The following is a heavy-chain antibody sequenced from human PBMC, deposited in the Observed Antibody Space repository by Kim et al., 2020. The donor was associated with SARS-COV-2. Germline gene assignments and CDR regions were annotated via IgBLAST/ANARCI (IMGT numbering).Heavy chain of an antibody. D-gene: IGHD5-18*01. CDR2: ISGSGGST. J-gene: IGHJ6*02. CDR3: ATETSEGYSYGTNYGMDV. Sequence: GGSLRLSCAASGFTFSSYAMSWVRQAPGKGLEWVSAISGSGGSTYYADSVKGRFTISRDNSKNTLYLQMNSLRAEDTAVYYCATETSEGYSYGTNYGMDVWGQGTTVTVSS. CDR1: GFTFSSYA. V-gene: IGHV3-23*01.